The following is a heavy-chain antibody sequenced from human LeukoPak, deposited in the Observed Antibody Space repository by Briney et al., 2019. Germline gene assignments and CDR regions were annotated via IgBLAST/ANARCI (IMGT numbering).Heavy chain of an antibody. CDR3: ARVLAPFQVRYSYGFSFVDY. CDR2: IIPIINTA. D-gene: IGHD5-18*01. J-gene: IGHJ4*02. V-gene: IGHV1-69*04. CDR1: GGSISSYA. Sequence: SVKVSCRASGGSISSYAISWVRQAPGQGPEWMGRIIPIINTAKSALNFQGRVTITADKSTNTAYMELSSLRSEDTAVYYCARVLAPFQVRYSYGFSFVDYWGQGTLVTVSS.